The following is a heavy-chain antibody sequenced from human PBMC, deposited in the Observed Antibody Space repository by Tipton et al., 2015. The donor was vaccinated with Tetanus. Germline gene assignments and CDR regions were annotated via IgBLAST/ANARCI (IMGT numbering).Heavy chain of an antibody. CDR1: GGPISSADYY. Sequence: TLSLTCTVSGGPISSADYYWSWIRQPPGKGPEWIGYVSDSGSTYSNPSLRSRIIISVDTSKNQLSLILSSVTAACTAVYYCARATASGSYFVRYYSMDVWCQGTTVVVSS. CDR3: ARATASGSYFVRYYSMDV. D-gene: IGHD3-22*01. J-gene: IGHJ6*02. V-gene: IGHV4-30-4*01. CDR2: VSDSGST.